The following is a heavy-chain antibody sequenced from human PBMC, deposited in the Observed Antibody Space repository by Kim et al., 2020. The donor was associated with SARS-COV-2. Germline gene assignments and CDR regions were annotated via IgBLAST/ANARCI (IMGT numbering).Heavy chain of an antibody. CDR3: AKRERVLRYFDWLDRADAYDI. V-gene: IGHV3-9*01. CDR1: GFTFDDYA. CDR2: ISWNSGSI. Sequence: GGSLRLSCAAYGFTFDDYAMHWVRQAPGKGLEWVSGISWNSGSIGYADSVKGRFTISRDNAKNSLHLQRNNLRDEDTALKYCAKRERVLRYFDWLDRADAYDIWRKGTMGTVYS. D-gene: IGHD3-9*01. J-gene: IGHJ3*02.